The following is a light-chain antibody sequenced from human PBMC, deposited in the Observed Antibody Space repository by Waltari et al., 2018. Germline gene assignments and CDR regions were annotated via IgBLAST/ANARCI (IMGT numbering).Light chain of an antibody. Sequence: EIVLTQSPGTLSLSPGARATLSCRASLRVSRALAWSQQKPGPDPRLLIYGGTRATGMPYRFSGSGSGTDFSLTISRLEPEDFAVYYCQHYVRLPATFGQGTKVEIK. CDR3: QHYVRLPAT. V-gene: IGKV3-20*01. CDR1: LRVSRA. CDR2: GGT. J-gene: IGKJ1*01.